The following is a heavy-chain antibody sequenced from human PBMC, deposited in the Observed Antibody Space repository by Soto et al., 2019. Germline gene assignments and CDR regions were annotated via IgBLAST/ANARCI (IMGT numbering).Heavy chain of an antibody. V-gene: IGHV4-59*01. CDR1: GGSISSYY. Sequence: PSETLSLTCTVSGGSISSYYWSWIRQPPGKGLEWIGYIYYSGSTDYNPSLKSRVTISVDTSKNQFSLKLSSVTAADTAVYYCARRNYDFWSGYYTGIFWFDPWGQGTLVTVSS. J-gene: IGHJ5*02. D-gene: IGHD3-3*01. CDR2: IYYSGST. CDR3: ARRNYDFWSGYYTGIFWFDP.